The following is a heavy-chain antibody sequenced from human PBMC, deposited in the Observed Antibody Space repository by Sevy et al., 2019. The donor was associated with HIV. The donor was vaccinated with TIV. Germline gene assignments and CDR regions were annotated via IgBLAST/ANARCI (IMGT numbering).Heavy chain of an antibody. CDR2: IHSGGKI. CDR1: GFSVSSNY. D-gene: IGHD2-15*01. J-gene: IGHJ6*02. CDR3: AREDIVLGEDNYYGIDV. Sequence: GGSLRLSCAASGFSVSSNYMSWVSQAPGKGPESVSVIHSGGKISYADSVQGRFTISRDNSKNTLYLQMNSLRAEDTAVYYCAREDIVLGEDNYYGIDVWGQGTTVTVSS. V-gene: IGHV3-53*01.